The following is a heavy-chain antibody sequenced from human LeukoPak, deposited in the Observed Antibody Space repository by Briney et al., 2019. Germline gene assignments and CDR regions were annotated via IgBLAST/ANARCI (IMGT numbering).Heavy chain of an antibody. V-gene: IGHV3-13*04. CDR3: ARGPSSQFRTDY. CDR1: GFTFSSYD. CDR2: IGTAGDT. D-gene: IGHD2-2*01. Sequence: QPGGSLRLSCAASGFTFSSYDMHWVRQATGKGLEWVSAIGTAGDTYYPGSVKGRFTISRENAKNSLYLQMNSLRAEDTAVYYCARGPSSQFRTDYWGQGTLVTVSS. J-gene: IGHJ4*02.